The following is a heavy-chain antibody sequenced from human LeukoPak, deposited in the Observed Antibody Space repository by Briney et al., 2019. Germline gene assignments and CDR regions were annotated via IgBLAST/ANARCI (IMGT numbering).Heavy chain of an antibody. CDR1: GYTLTELS. Sequence: ASVKVSCKVSGYTLTELSMHWVRQAPGEGLEWMGGFDPEDGETIYAQKFQGRVTMTEDTSTDTAYMELSSLRSEDTAVYYCATSRIGAVAGSSLGYWGQGTLVTVSS. V-gene: IGHV1-24*01. D-gene: IGHD6-19*01. CDR2: FDPEDGET. CDR3: ATSRIGAVAGSSLGY. J-gene: IGHJ4*02.